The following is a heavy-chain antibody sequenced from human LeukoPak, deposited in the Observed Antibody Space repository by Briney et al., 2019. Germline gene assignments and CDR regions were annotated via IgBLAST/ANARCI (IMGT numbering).Heavy chain of an antibody. D-gene: IGHD2-2*01. CDR1: GGSFSGYY. CDR3: AGYCSSTSCYRRRWFDP. Sequence: SETLSLTCAVYGGSFSGYYWSWIRQPPGKGLEWIGSIYYSGSTYYNPSLKSRVTISVDTSKNQFSLKLSSVTAADTAVYYCAGYCSSTSCYRRRWFDPWGQGTLVTVSS. J-gene: IGHJ5*02. V-gene: IGHV4-34*01. CDR2: IYYSGST.